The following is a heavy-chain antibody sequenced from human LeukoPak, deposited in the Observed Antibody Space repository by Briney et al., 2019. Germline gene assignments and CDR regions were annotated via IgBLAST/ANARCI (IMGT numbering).Heavy chain of an antibody. J-gene: IGHJ4*02. D-gene: IGHD6-6*01. V-gene: IGHV3-21*01. CDR1: GFIFSSYS. Sequence: PGGSLRLSCAASGFIFSSYSMNWVRQAPGKGLEWVSSISSSSSYIYYADSVKGRFTISRDNAKNSLYLQMNSLRAEDTAVYYCARGGYSSSSRFDYWGQGTLVTVSS. CDR3: ARGGYSSSSRFDY. CDR2: ISSSSSYI.